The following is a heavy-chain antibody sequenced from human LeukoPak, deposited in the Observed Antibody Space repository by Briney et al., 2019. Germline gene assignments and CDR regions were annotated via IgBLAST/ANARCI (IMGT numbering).Heavy chain of an antibody. CDR3: AKDSRPTIAVAGFDY. CDR2: ISGSGSTT. CDR1: GFTFNNYA. Sequence: QAGGSLRLSCSVSGFTFNNYAMNWVRQAPGKGLEWVSGISGSGSTTYYADSVKGRFTISRDNPKNTLYLQMNNLRGEDTAVYFCAKDSRPTIAVAGFDYWGQGTLVTVSS. D-gene: IGHD6-19*01. V-gene: IGHV3-23*01. J-gene: IGHJ4*02.